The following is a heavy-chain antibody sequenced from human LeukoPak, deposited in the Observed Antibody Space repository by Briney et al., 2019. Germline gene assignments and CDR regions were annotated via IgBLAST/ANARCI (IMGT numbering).Heavy chain of an antibody. J-gene: IGHJ5*02. D-gene: IGHD3-10*01. Sequence: AETLSLTCTVSGGSIRSRYYYWGWIRQPPGKGLEWIGSMYYSGSTYYSPALKSRVTISVDTSKIQLSLKLNSVTAADTAVYYCARHYGPWGQGTLVTVSS. CDR3: ARHYGP. V-gene: IGHV4-39*01. CDR1: GGSIRSRYYY. CDR2: MYYSGST.